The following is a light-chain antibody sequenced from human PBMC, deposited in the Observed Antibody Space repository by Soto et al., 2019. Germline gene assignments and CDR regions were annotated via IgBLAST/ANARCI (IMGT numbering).Light chain of an antibody. CDR2: DNS. V-gene: IGLV1-40*01. CDR1: SSNIGAGYD. CDR3: QSYDSSLSEVV. Sequence: SVLTQPPSVSGAPGQRVTISCTGSSSNIGAGYDVHWYQQLPWTAPKLLIYDNSNRPSGVPDRFSGSKSGTSASLAITGLQAEDEADYYCQSYDSSLSEVVFGGGTQLTVL. J-gene: IGLJ2*01.